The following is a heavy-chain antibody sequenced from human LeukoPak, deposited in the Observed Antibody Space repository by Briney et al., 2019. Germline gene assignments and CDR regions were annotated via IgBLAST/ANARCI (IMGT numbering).Heavy chain of an antibody. Sequence: PSETLSLTCAVYGGSFSGYYWSWIRQPPGKELEWIGEINHSGSTNYNPSVKSRVTISVDTSKNQFSLKLSSVTAADTAVYYCARDHIVVPAAIPDWFDPWGQGTLVTVSS. CDR2: INHSGST. J-gene: IGHJ5*02. D-gene: IGHD2-2*02. CDR1: GGSFSGYY. V-gene: IGHV4-34*01. CDR3: ARDHIVVPAAIPDWFDP.